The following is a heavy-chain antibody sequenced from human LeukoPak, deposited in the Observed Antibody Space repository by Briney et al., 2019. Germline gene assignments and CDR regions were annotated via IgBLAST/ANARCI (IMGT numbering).Heavy chain of an antibody. V-gene: IGHV3-23*01. CDR2: ISGSGGST. Sequence: PGGSLRLSCAASGFTFSSYAMSWVRQAPGKGLEWVSAISGSGGSTYYADSVKGRFTISRDNSKNTLYLQMNSLRAEDTAVYYCAKGPFSYGGNSVVDYWGQGTLVTVSS. CDR1: GFTFSSYA. D-gene: IGHD4-23*01. J-gene: IGHJ4*02. CDR3: AKGPFSYGGNSVVDY.